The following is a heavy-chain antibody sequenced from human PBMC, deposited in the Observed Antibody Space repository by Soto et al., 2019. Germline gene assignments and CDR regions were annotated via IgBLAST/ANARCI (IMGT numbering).Heavy chain of an antibody. D-gene: IGHD3-16*01. V-gene: IGHV3-48*03. CDR1: GFTFSSYE. CDR2: ISSSGSTI. Sequence: GGSLRLSCAASGFTFSSYEMNWVRQAPGKGLEWVSYISSSGSTIHYADSVKGRFTISRDNARNSLYLQMNSLRAEDTAVYYCARVLGYYYYYGMDVWGQGTTVTVSS. CDR3: ARVLGYYYYYGMDV. J-gene: IGHJ6*02.